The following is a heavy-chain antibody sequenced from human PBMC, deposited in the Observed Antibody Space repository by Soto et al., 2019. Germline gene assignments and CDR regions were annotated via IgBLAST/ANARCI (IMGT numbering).Heavy chain of an antibody. CDR3: TTHAAYYYNDY. D-gene: IGHD3-9*01. CDR2: INPDSGGA. CDR1: GYTFTKYY. J-gene: IGHJ4*02. Sequence: ASVKVSCKASGYTFTKYYMNCVRQAPGQGLEWMGWINPDSGGAEYAQKFQGRVTLTRDTSISTAYMEVSSLRSDDTAMYYCTTHAAYYYNDYWGQGTLVTVSS. V-gene: IGHV1-2*02.